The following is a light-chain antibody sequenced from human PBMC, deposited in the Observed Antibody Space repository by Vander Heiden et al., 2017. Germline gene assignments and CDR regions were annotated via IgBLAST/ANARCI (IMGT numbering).Light chain of an antibody. CDR3: QQEDYLPWT. Sequence: DIQVTQSPSSLSASEGDRVTITCQASQDITKYISWFQQKPGKAPQLLIYDTSNLERGVPSRFSGSGSGSDFTFSISKVQPEDLATYYCQQEDYLPWTFGQGTKVEIK. CDR1: QDITKY. CDR2: DTS. J-gene: IGKJ1*01. V-gene: IGKV1-33*01.